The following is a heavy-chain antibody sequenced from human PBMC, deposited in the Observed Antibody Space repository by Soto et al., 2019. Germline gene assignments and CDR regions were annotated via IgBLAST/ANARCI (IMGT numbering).Heavy chain of an antibody. CDR1: GFTFSSYA. CDR3: AKETTEMATITEYFDY. V-gene: IGHV3-23*01. D-gene: IGHD5-12*01. J-gene: IGHJ4*02. CDR2: ISGSGGST. Sequence: PGGSLRLSCAASGFTFSSYAMSWVRQAPGKGLEWVSAISGSGGSTYYADSVKGRFTISRDNSKNTLYLQMNSLRAEDTAVYYCAKETTEMATITEYFDYWGQGTLVTVSS.